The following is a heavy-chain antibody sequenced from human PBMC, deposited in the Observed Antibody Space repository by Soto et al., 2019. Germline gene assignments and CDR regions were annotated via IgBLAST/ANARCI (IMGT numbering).Heavy chain of an antibody. CDR1: GFTVSSNY. CDR3: ARNKSDLYYYYGMDV. V-gene: IGHV3-53*01. J-gene: IGHJ6*02. CDR2: IYSGGST. Sequence: PGGSLRLSCAASGFTVSSNYMSWVRQAPGKGLEWVSVIYSGGSTYYADSVKGRFTISRDNSKNTLYLQMNSLRAEDTAVYYCARNKSDLYYYYGMDVWGQGTTVTVSS.